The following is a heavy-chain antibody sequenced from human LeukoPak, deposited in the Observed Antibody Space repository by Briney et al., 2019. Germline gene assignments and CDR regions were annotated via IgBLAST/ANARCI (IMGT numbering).Heavy chain of an antibody. J-gene: IGHJ4*02. Sequence: GASVKVSCKVSGYTLADLSMYWVRQAPGKGLEWMGGFDPDGDTIYAQKFQGRFTMTEDTSTDTAYMELSSLRSDDTAIYYCASSDYFSYWGQGTLATVSS. CDR2: FDPDGDT. CDR1: GYTLADLS. CDR3: ASSDYFSY. V-gene: IGHV1-24*01.